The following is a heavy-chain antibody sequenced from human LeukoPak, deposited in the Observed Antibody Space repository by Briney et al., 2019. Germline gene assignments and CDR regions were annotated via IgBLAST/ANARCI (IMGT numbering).Heavy chain of an antibody. CDR3: ARLYDSSGYTNWLDP. D-gene: IGHD3-22*01. V-gene: IGHV4-59*11. CDR1: GGSISSHY. CDR2: IYYSGST. Sequence: SETLSLTCTVSGGSISSHYWSWIRQLPGKGLEWIGYIYYSGSTKYNPSLKSRVTISVDTSKNQFSLKVSSVTAADTAVYYCARLYDSSGYTNWLDPWGQGTLVTVSS. J-gene: IGHJ5*02.